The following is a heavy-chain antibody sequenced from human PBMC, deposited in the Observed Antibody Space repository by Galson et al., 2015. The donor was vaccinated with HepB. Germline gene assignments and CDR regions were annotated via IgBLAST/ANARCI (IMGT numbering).Heavy chain of an antibody. CDR1: GDSISSYY. CDR2: IYHTGST. D-gene: IGHD2-15*01. CDR3: AREIRTVYCSDDGCLSVWFGP. Sequence: ETLSLTCTVSGDSISSYYWSWIRQPPGKGLEWLGYIYHTGSTNYNPSLKSRVNISIDTSKNEFSLKLKSVTAADTAVYYCAREIRTVYCSDDGCLSVWFGPWGQGTLVSVSS. V-gene: IGHV4-59*01. J-gene: IGHJ5*02.